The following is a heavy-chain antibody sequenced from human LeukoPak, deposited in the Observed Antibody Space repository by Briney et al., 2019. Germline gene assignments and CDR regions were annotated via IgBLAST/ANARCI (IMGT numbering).Heavy chain of an antibody. Sequence: SETLSLTCAVYGGSFSGYYWSWIRQPPGKGLEWIGEINHSGSTNYNPSLKSRVTISVDTSKNQFSLKLSSVTAADTAVYYCARSWGIAAVFDYWGQGTLVTVSS. J-gene: IGHJ4*02. CDR3: ARSWGIAAVFDY. CDR2: INHSGST. D-gene: IGHD6-13*01. CDR1: GGSFSGYY. V-gene: IGHV4-34*01.